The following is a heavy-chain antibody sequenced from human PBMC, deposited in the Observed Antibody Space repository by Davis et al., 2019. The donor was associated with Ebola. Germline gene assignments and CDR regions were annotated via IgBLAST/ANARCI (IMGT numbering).Heavy chain of an antibody. CDR1: GGSIGNYY. Sequence: MPSETLSLTCTVSGGSIGNYYWSWLRQSPGKTLEWIGYVYYAGNTRYNPSLGGRVTISVDTSKNQFSLKLTSLTAADTAVYFCARAARLTVGWFDPWGQGTLVTVSS. CDR3: ARAARLTVGWFDP. V-gene: IGHV4-59*01. D-gene: IGHD6-6*01. J-gene: IGHJ5*02. CDR2: VYYAGNT.